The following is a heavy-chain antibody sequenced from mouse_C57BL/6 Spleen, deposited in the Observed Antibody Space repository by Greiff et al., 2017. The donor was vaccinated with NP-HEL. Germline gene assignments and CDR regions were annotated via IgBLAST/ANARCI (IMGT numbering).Heavy chain of an antibody. J-gene: IGHJ4*01. Sequence: EVKVEESGPGLVKPSQSLSLTCSVTGYSITSGYYWNWIRQFPGNKLEWMGYISYDGSNNYNPSLKNRISITRDTSKNQFFLKLNSVTTEDTATYYCARGLPTSYYYAMDYWGQGTSVTVSS. D-gene: IGHD2-2*01. V-gene: IGHV3-6*01. CDR3: ARGLPTSYYYAMDY. CDR1: GYSITSGYY. CDR2: ISYDGSN.